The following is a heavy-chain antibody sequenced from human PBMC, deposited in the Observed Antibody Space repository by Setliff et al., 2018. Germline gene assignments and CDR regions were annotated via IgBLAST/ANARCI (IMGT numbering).Heavy chain of an antibody. Sequence: PGESLKISCKGSGYRFTTYWIGWVRQMPGKGLEWMGIVFSGDSDTRYSPSFQGQVTISVDKSISTVYLHWSSLKASDTAMYYCARSPLDDAFDIWGQGTMVTVSS. J-gene: IGHJ3*02. CDR3: ARSPLDDAFDI. V-gene: IGHV5-51*01. CDR2: VFSGDSDT. CDR1: GYRFTTYW.